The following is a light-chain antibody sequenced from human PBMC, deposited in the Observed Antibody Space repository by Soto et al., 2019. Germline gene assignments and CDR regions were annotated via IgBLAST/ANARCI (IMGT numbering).Light chain of an antibody. Sequence: DIQMTQSPSSLSASVGDRVTITCRASQGISNYFAWYQQKPGKGPKFLIYAASTLQSGVPSRFSGSGSGTDFSLTITSLQPEDVATYYCQKYNRAPWTFGQGTKVEIK. CDR3: QKYNRAPWT. J-gene: IGKJ1*01. V-gene: IGKV1-27*01. CDR1: QGISNY. CDR2: AAS.